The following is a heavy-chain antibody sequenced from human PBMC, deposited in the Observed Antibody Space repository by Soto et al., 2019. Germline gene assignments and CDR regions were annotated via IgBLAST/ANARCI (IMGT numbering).Heavy chain of an antibody. V-gene: IGHV3-64D*06. J-gene: IGHJ4*02. CDR1: GFSFRRYA. Sequence: GGPMRISCPASGFSFRRYAVHCVRQAPAKGLEFVAGISPNGAATYYAASVKGRSTISRDNSKNTLYLQMNSLTPDDTAVYYCVKSTDDWGLGTLVTVSS. CDR3: VKSTDD. CDR2: ISPNGAAT.